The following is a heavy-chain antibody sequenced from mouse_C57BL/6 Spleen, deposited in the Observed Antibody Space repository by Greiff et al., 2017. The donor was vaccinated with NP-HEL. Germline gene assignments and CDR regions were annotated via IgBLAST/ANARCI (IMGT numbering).Heavy chain of an antibody. CDR1: GFTFSSYA. CDR3: ARGGSGYDEGDAMDY. J-gene: IGHJ4*01. D-gene: IGHD2-2*01. CDR2: ISDGGSYT. V-gene: IGHV5-4*03. Sequence: EVKLVESGGGLVKPGGSLKLSCAASGFTFSSYAMSWVRQTPEKRLEWVATISDGGSYTYYPANVKGRFTISRDNAKNNLYLQMSHLKSEDTAMYYCARGGSGYDEGDAMDYWGQGTSVTVSS.